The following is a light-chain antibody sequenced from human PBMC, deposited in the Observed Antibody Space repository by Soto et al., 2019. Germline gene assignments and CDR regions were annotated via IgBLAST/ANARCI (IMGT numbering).Light chain of an antibody. CDR2: AAS. CDR1: QSITTY. CDR3: QQGYSTVVT. Sequence: DIQMTQSTSSLSASVGDRVTITCRASQSITTYLNWYQQKPGKAPKLLIYAASSLQSGVPSRFSGGGSGTDFTLTIGSLQPEDFATYYCQQGYSTVVTFGGGTKVDIK. V-gene: IGKV1-39*01. J-gene: IGKJ4*01.